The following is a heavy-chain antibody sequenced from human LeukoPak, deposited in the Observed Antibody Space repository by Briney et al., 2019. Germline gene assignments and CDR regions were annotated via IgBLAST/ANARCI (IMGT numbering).Heavy chain of an antibody. V-gene: IGHV4-59*01. D-gene: IGHD6-19*01. J-gene: IGHJ4*02. Sequence: SETLSLTCTVSGGSISSYYWSWIRQPPGKGLEWIGYIYYSGSTNYNPSLKSRVTISVDTSENQFSLKLSSVTAADTAVYYCAREHSSGWYGYWGQGTLVTVSS. CDR2: IYYSGST. CDR3: AREHSSGWYGY. CDR1: GGSISSYY.